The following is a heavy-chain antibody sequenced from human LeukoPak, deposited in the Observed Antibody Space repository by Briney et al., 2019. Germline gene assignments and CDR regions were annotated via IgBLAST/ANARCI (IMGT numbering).Heavy chain of an antibody. Sequence: SETLSLTCSVSGGSISSGYWSWIRQPPGKGLEWIAYIYNSGRSNYNPSLKSRVTISLDTSKNQFSPKLSSVTAADTAVYYCAGGSGASWFDPWGQGTLVTVSS. V-gene: IGHV4-59*01. CDR3: AGGSGASWFDP. CDR1: GGSISSGY. D-gene: IGHD2-8*02. J-gene: IGHJ5*02. CDR2: IYNSGRS.